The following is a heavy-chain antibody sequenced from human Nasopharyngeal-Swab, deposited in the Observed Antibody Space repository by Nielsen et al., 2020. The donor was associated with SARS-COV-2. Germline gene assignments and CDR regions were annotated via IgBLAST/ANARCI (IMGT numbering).Heavy chain of an antibody. CDR1: GFTFSSYS. CDR3: ARAFIAAAERIRWFDP. J-gene: IGHJ5*02. Sequence: GESLKISCAASGFTFSSYSMNWVRQAPGKGLEWVSSISSSSSYIYYADSVKGRFTISRDNAKNSLYLQMNSLRAEDTAVYYCARAFIAAAERIRWFDPWGQGTLVTVSS. V-gene: IGHV3-21*01. D-gene: IGHD6-13*01. CDR2: ISSSSSYI.